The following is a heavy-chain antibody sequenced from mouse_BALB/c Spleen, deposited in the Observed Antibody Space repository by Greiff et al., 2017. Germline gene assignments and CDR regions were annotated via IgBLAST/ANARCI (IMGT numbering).Heavy chain of an antibody. Sequence: DVKLLQSGGGLVQPGGSLRLSCATSGFTFTDYYMSWVRQPPGNALEWLGFISNKAYGNATDYSASVKGRFTISRDNSQNNLYLQMNTLRADDRATYSAVSAYKCCSSDYAMDYWGQGTSVTVAS. CDR1: GFTFTDYY. V-gene: IGHV7-3*02. D-gene: IGHD1-1*01. CDR3: VSAYKCCSSDYAMDY. J-gene: IGHJ4*01. CDR2: ISNKAYGNAT.